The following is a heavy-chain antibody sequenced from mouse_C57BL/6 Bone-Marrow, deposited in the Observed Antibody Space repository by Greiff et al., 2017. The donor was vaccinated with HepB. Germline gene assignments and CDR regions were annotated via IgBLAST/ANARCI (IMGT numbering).Heavy chain of an antibody. Sequence: EVQLQQSGPVLVKPGASVKMSCKASGYTFTDYYMNWVKQSHGKSLEWIGVINPYNGGTSYNQKFKGKATLTVDKSSSTAYMELNSLTSEGSAVYYCAREGSNGYARDYGGQGTSVTVSA. V-gene: IGHV1-19*01. CDR2: INPYNGGT. D-gene: IGHD1-1*01. CDR3: AREGSNGYARDY. CDR1: GYTFTDYY. J-gene: IGHJ4*01.